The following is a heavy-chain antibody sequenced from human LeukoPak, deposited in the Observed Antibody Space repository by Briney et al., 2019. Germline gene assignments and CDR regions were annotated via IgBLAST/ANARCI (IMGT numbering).Heavy chain of an antibody. CDR1: GFTFDDYA. Sequence: PGGSLRLSCAASGFTFDDYAMHWVRQAPGKGLEWVSLISWDGGSTYYADSVKGRFTISRDNSKNSLYLQMNSLRAEDTALYYCAKDTLRWPPGYYMDVWGKGTTVTVSS. V-gene: IGHV3-43D*03. CDR2: ISWDGGST. CDR3: AKDTLRWPPGYYMDV. D-gene: IGHD6-13*01. J-gene: IGHJ6*03.